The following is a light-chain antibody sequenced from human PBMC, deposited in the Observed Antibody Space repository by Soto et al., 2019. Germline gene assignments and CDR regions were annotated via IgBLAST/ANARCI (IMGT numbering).Light chain of an antibody. CDR2: GAS. J-gene: IGKJ1*01. Sequence: EIVMTQSPATLSVSPGERATLSCRASQSVSSNLAWYQQKPGHAPRLLIYGASTMATGIPARFSGSGSGTEFTLTISSLQSEEFAVYYCQQYNNWPPWTFGQGTKVEIK. CDR3: QQYNNWPPWT. V-gene: IGKV3-15*01. CDR1: QSVSSN.